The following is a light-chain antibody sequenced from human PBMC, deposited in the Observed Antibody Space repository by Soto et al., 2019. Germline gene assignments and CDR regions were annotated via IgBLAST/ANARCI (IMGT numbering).Light chain of an antibody. Sequence: DIQLTQSPSTLPASVGDRVTITCRASQSISNWLAWYQHKPGTAPKLLIYHASTLESGVPSRFSGSGSGTEFTLTISSLQADDFATYYGQQYNSYSFGQGTKVDIK. V-gene: IGKV1-5*01. J-gene: IGKJ1*01. CDR1: QSISNW. CDR3: QQYNSYS. CDR2: HAS.